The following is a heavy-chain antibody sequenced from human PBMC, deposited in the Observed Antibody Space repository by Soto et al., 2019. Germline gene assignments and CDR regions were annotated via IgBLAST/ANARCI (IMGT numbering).Heavy chain of an antibody. CDR1: GYTFTSYG. Sequence: QVQLVQSGAEVKKPGASVKVSCKASGYTFTSYGISWVRQAPGQGLEWMGWISAYNGNTNYAQKLQGRVTMTTDTSTSTAYMELRSLRSDDTAVYDCARVLSKSFGKYYYYYYGMDVWGQGTTVTVSS. V-gene: IGHV1-18*04. CDR2: ISAYNGNT. J-gene: IGHJ6*02. CDR3: ARVLSKSFGKYYYYYYGMDV. D-gene: IGHD3-16*01.